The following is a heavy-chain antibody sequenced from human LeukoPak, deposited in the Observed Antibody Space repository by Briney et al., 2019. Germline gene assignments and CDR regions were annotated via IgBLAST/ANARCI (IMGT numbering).Heavy chain of an antibody. CDR2: IYYRGST. Sequence: PSETLSLTCTVSGGSISSSSYYWGWIRQPPGKGLEWIGSIYYRGSTYYNPSLKSRVTISVDTSKNQFSLKLSSVTAADTAVYYCARPGGYSYGPFDYWGQGTLVTVSS. D-gene: IGHD5-18*01. V-gene: IGHV4-39*07. CDR3: ARPGGYSYGPFDY. CDR1: GGSISSSSYY. J-gene: IGHJ4*02.